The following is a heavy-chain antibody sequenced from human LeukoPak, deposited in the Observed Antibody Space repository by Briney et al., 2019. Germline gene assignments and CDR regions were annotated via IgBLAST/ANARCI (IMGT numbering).Heavy chain of an antibody. D-gene: IGHD6-13*01. CDR3: ARGEQQLEFDY. J-gene: IGHJ4*02. V-gene: IGHV3-21*01. Sequence: GFLRLSCAASGFTFSSYSMNWVRQAPGKGLEWVSSISSSSSYIYYADSVKGRFTISRDNAKNSLYLQMNSLRAEDTAVYYCARGEQQLEFDYWGQGTLVTVSS. CDR1: GFTFSSYS. CDR2: ISSSSSYI.